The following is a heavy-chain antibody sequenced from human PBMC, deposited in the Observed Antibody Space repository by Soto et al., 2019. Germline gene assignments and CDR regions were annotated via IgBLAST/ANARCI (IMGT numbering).Heavy chain of an antibody. CDR2: IKPDGSET. V-gene: IGHV3-7*03. CDR1: GFTFHDYW. J-gene: IGHJ4*02. CDR3: ARGDFGDYVIRGFGY. Sequence: EVQLVESGGGLVQPGGSLRLSCVASGFTFHDYWMTWVRQAPGKGPEWVANIKPDGSETYSLGSLRGRLSVSRDNAKKSLYLQMNSLIAEDTAVYYCARGDFGDYVIRGFGYWGQGALVTVSS. D-gene: IGHD4-17*01.